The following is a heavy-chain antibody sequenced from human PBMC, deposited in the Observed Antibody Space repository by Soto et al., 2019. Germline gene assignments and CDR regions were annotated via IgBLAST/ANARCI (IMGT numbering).Heavy chain of an antibody. Sequence: QIQLVQSGPEVKRPGASVKVSCKASGYTFVDHYIHWVRQAPGQGLEWMGFINPNSGGTNYAQNFQGRVTMTRDTSIGTAYMDLSSLRSDDTAVYYCARVRVIRGVIPSHFGLWGQGTLVTVSS. CDR2: INPNSGGT. V-gene: IGHV1-2*02. D-gene: IGHD3-10*01. J-gene: IGHJ4*02. CDR1: GYTFVDHY. CDR3: ARVRVIRGVIPSHFGL.